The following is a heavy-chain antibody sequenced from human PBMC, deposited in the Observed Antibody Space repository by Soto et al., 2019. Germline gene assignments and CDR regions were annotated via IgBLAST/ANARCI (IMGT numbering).Heavy chain of an antibody. V-gene: IGHV4-39*01. CDR1: GGSFTNGNYF. CDR2: MYYGDMT. Sequence: SETLSLTCTVSGGSFTNGNYFWGWIRQPPGKGLEWIGSMYYGDMTYYTPSLRSRVTITADTSKSQFSLRLSSVTAADTAVYYCATAPDTYSPSGYHVNWSDPWGQRTLVTVSS. J-gene: IGHJ5*02. D-gene: IGHD3-22*01. CDR3: ATAPDTYSPSGYHVNWSDP.